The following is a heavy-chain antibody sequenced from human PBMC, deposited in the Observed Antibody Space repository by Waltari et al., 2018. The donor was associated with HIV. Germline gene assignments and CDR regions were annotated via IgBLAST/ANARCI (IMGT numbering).Heavy chain of an antibody. CDR3: ARGAVVSPYFDY. CDR2: IYPRGGT. V-gene: IGHV4-61*02. Sequence: QVQLQESGPGLVKPSQTLSLTCTVSGGSISSGSYSCSWIRQSAGKGLEWIGRIYPRGGTDYNPSLKSRVTKSVDTSKNQFSLKRSSVTAADTAVYYCARGAVVSPYFDYWGPGTLVTVSS. J-gene: IGHJ4*02. CDR1: GGSISSGSYS. D-gene: IGHD2-15*01.